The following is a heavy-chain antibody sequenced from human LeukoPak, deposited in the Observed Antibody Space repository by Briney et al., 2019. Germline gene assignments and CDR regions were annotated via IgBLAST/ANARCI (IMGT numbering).Heavy chain of an antibody. CDR1: GFTFSSNY. D-gene: IGHD3-22*01. Sequence: GGSLRLSCAASGFTFSSNYMSWVRQAPGKGLEWVSVIYSGGSTYYADSVKGRFTISRHNSKSTLYLQMNSLRAEDTAVYYCARDPYDSSGYYYPNWGQGTLVTVSS. CDR2: IYSGGST. J-gene: IGHJ4*02. V-gene: IGHV3-53*04. CDR3: ARDPYDSSGYYYPN.